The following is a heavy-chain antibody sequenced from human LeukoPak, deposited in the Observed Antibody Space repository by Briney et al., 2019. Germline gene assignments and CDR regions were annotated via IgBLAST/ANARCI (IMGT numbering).Heavy chain of an antibody. D-gene: IGHD2-15*01. CDR1: GFTFSSYS. CDR2: ISSSSSYI. CDR3: ARAGDCSGGSCYSDDC. J-gene: IGHJ4*02. V-gene: IGHV3-21*01. Sequence: GGSLRLSCAASGFTFSSYSMNWVRQAPGKGLEWVSSISSSSSYIYYADSVKGRFTISRDNAKNSLYLQMNSLRAEDTAVYYCARAGDCSGGSCYSDDCWGQGTLVTVSS.